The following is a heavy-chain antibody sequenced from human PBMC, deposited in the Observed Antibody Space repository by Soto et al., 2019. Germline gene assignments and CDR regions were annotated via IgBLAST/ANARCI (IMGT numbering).Heavy chain of an antibody. CDR1: GFTFKNFA. CDR2: IGGSGSSA. V-gene: IGHV3-23*01. CDR3: AKDAVAYNGEWDWFDL. D-gene: IGHD3-10*01. Sequence: EVQLLESGGGLVQPGGSLRLSCVASGFTFKNFAVSWVRQAPGKGMEWVSAIGGSGSSANYADSVKGRFIVSRDDSKSTLYLQMSGLRVDDTALYYCAKDAVAYNGEWDWFDLWGQGTLVTVSS. J-gene: IGHJ5*02.